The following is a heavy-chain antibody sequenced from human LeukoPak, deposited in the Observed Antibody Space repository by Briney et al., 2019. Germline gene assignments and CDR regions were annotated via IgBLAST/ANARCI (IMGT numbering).Heavy chain of an antibody. CDR3: ARDKAFDWFYYDYGMDV. CDR2: ISGSGNST. CDR1: GFTVTNNY. Sequence: PGGSLRLSCAVTGFTVTNNYMTWVRQAPGKGLEWVSGISGSGNSTHYADSVKGRITISRDNFKNTLYLQLNGLRVEDTAIYYCARDKAFDWFYYDYGMDVWGQGTTVTVSS. D-gene: IGHD3-9*01. V-gene: IGHV3-23*01. J-gene: IGHJ6*02.